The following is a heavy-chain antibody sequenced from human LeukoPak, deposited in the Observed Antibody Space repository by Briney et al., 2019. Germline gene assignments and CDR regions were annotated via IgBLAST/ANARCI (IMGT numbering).Heavy chain of an antibody. D-gene: IGHD3-16*01. CDR1: GYTFTTYD. J-gene: IGHJ4*02. V-gene: IGHV1-8*03. Sequence: GASVKVSCKASGYTFTTYDINWVRQATGHGLECMGWINPNNGDTGYAQQFQGRVTITGDTSISTVYMEVSSLRSEDTAVYYCTRSKWQGEEFDYWGQGTLVTVSS. CDR3: TRSKWQGEEFDY. CDR2: INPNNGDT.